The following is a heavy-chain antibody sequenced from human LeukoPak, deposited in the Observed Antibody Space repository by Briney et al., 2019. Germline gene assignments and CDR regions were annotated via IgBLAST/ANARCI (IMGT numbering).Heavy chain of an antibody. CDR2: ISSGGNTV. CDR1: GFSFSEYY. V-gene: IGHV3-11*04. J-gene: IGHJ5*02. CDR3: ARNPAPVVPAAHWNYLPAFDP. D-gene: IGHD2-2*01. Sequence: GGSLRLSCAASGFSFSEYYMGWIRQAPGKGLEWISYISSGGNTVYYSDSVRGRFTISRDNAKNSLYLQMNSLRAEDTAVYYCARNPAPVVPAAHWNYLPAFDPWGQGTLVTVSS.